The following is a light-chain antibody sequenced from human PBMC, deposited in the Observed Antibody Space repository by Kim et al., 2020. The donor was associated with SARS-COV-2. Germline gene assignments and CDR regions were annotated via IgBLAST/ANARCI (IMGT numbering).Light chain of an antibody. CDR3: AAWDASLNLYV. V-gene: IGLV1-44*01. J-gene: IGLJ1*01. CDR2: SDD. CDR1: GSNIGSNF. Sequence: QSVLTQPPSASGPPGQRVTISCSGSGSNIGSNFVTWYQQLPGTAPKLLIYSDDQRPSGVPDRFSASKSGTSASLAISGLQSEDASDYYCAAWDASLNLYVFGPGTKVTVL.